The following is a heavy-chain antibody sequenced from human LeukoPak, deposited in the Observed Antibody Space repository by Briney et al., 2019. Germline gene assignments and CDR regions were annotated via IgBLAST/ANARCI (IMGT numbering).Heavy chain of an antibody. CDR2: INAGNGDT. V-gene: IGHV1-3*01. J-gene: IGHJ6*02. CDR1: GYTFTSYA. Sequence: VASVKVSCKASGYTFTSYAMHWVRRAPGQRLEWMGWINAGNGDTKYSQKFQGRVTIARDTSASTAYMELSSLRSEDTAVYYCARDCTNGVCPVSYYGMDVWGQGTTVTVSS. D-gene: IGHD2-8*01. CDR3: ARDCTNGVCPVSYYGMDV.